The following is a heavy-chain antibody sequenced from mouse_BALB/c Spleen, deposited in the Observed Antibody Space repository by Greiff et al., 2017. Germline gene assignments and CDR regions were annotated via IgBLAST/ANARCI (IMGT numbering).Heavy chain of an antibody. V-gene: IGHV7-1*02. CDR3: AKDYYSGSYWYFDV. D-gene: IGHD1-3*01. Sequence: EVMLVESGGGLVQPGGSLRLSCATSGFTFSDFYMEWVRQPPGKRLEWIAASRNKANDYTTEYSASVKGRFIVSRDTSQSILYLQMNALRTEDTAMYYCAKDYYSGSYWYFDVWGAGTTVTVSS. CDR2: SRNKANDYTT. CDR1: GFTFSDFY. J-gene: IGHJ1*01.